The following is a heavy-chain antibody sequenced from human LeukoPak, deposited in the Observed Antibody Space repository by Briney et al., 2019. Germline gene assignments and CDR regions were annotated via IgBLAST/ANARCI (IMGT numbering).Heavy chain of an antibody. CDR3: ARHRWGIAAALDY. J-gene: IGHJ4*02. CDR2: IIPIFGTA. V-gene: IGHV1-69*13. Sequence: SVKVSCKASGGTFDSYVISWVRQAPGQGLEWMGGIIPIFGTANYAQKFQGRVTITADESTSTAYMALSSLRSDDTAVYYCARHRWGIAAALDYWGQGTLVTVSS. D-gene: IGHD6-13*01. CDR1: GGTFDSYV.